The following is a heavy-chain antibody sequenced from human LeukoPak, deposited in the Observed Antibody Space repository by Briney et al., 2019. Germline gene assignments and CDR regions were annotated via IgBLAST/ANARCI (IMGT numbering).Heavy chain of an antibody. CDR3: ARDLHYYDSSGHRYYYYYGMDV. CDR1: GGSISSYY. D-gene: IGHD3-22*01. J-gene: IGHJ6*02. Sequence: PSETLSLTCTVSGGSISSYYWSWIRQPPGKGLEWIGYIYYSGSTNYNPSLKSRVTTSVDTSKNQFSLKLSSVTAADTAVYYCARDLHYYDSSGHRYYYYYGMDVWGQGTTVTVSS. CDR2: IYYSGST. V-gene: IGHV4-59*01.